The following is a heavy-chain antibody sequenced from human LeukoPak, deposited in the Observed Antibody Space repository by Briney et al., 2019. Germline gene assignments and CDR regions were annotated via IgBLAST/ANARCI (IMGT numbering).Heavy chain of an antibody. V-gene: IGHV3-7*01. CDR1: GFTFSNYW. CDR2: INQDGSEK. Sequence: GGSLRLSCVASGFTFSNYWMSWVRQAPGKGLERVANINQDGSEKYSVDSVKGRFTFSRDNAKNSLFLQMNSLRADDTAVYYCAREESYDYVWGSYHPWGQGTLVTVSP. CDR3: AREESYDYVWGSYHP. D-gene: IGHD3-16*02. J-gene: IGHJ5*02.